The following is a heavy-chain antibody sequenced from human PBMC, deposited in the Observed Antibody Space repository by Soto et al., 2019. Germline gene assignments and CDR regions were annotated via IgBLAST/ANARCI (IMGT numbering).Heavy chain of an antibody. J-gene: IGHJ4*02. D-gene: IGHD3-10*01. CDR1: GGTFSSYA. CDR2: IIPIFGTA. CDR3: ANLGSYGSGSYYFDY. Sequence: SVKVSCKASGGTFSSYAISWVRQAPGQGLEWMGGIIPIFGTANYAQKFQGRVTITADESTSTAYMELSSLRSEDTAVYYCANLGSYGSGSYYFDYWGQGTLVSVSS. V-gene: IGHV1-69*13.